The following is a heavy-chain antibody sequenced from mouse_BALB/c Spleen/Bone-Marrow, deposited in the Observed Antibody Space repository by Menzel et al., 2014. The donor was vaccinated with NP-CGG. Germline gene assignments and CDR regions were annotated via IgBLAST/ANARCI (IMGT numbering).Heavy chain of an antibody. CDR1: GYAFPNYD. CDR3: ARGDGDYGFAY. CDR2: IDPYNGGT. Sequence: EVQLQQSGPEVVKPGASVKVSCKASGYAFPNYDMYWVKQSHGKSLEWIGYIDPYNGGTSYNQKFKGKASLTVDKSSSTAYMHLNSLTSEDSAVYYCARGDGDYGFAYWGQGTLVTVSA. D-gene: IGHD2-13*01. J-gene: IGHJ3*01. V-gene: IGHV1S135*01.